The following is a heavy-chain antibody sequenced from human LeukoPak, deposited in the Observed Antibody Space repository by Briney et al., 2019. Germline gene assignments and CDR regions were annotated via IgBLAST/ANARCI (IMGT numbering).Heavy chain of an antibody. CDR1: GGSVSSGRYY. V-gene: IGHV4-61*01. D-gene: IGHD3-22*01. Sequence: SETLSLTCTVSGGSVSSGRYYWSWIRQPPGKGLEWIGYIYYSGSTNYNPSLKSRVTISVDTSKNQFSLKLSSVTAADTAVYYCARLYYDSSGQFDPWGQGTLVTVSS. CDR2: IYYSGST. J-gene: IGHJ5*02. CDR3: ARLYYDSSGQFDP.